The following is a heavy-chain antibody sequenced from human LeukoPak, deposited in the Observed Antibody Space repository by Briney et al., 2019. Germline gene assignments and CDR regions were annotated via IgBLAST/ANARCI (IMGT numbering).Heavy chain of an antibody. CDR3: ARDKGDSSGYYHWDYYYYYYYMDV. CDR1: GYTFTSYG. Sequence: VASVKVSCKASGYTFTSYGISWVRQAPGQGLEWVGWISAYNGNTNYAQKLQGRVTMTTDTSTSTAYMELRSLRSDDTAVYYCARDKGDSSGYYHWDYYYYYYYMDVWGKGTTVTVSS. CDR2: ISAYNGNT. J-gene: IGHJ6*03. V-gene: IGHV1-18*01. D-gene: IGHD3-22*01.